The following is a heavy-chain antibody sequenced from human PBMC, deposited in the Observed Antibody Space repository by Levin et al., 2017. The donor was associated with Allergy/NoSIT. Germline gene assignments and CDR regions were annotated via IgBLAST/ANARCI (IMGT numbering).Heavy chain of an antibody. J-gene: IGHJ4*02. Sequence: PSETLSLTCTVSGGSISSSSYYWGWVRQPPGKGLEWIGSIHYSGGRYYNPSLKSRVTIAVDTSKRQFSLKLSSVTAADTAVYYCARTPPSSSWDHFGYWGQGTLVTVSS. D-gene: IGHD6-13*01. CDR3: ARTPPSSSWDHFGY. V-gene: IGHV4-39*01. CDR1: GGSISSSSYY. CDR2: IHYSGGR.